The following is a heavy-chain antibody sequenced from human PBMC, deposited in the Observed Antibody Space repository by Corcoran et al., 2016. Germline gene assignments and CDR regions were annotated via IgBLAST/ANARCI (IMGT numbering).Heavy chain of an antibody. CDR1: GGTFSSYA. J-gene: IGHJ6*02. V-gene: IGHV1-69*06. CDR3: ARDLVAGYYYYGMDV. CDR2: IIPIFGTA. D-gene: IGHD2-2*01. Sequence: QMQLVQSGAEVKKPGSSVKVSCKASGGTFSSYAISCVRQAPGRGLEWMGGIIPIFGTANYAQKFQGRVTITADKSTSTAYMELSSLRSEDTAVYYCARDLVAGYYYYGMDVWGQGTTVTVSS.